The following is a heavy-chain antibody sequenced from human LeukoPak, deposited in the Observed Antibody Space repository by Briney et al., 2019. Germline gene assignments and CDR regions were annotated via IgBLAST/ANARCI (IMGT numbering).Heavy chain of an antibody. CDR3: ARVAVSGATGWFDS. J-gene: IGHJ5*01. Sequence: PGGSLRLSCAGSGFAPKSYSLTWVRQAPGKGLEWVSSISSTSAYIHYADSVKGRFTISRDNVDNVVYLEMNSLGAEDTATYYCARVAVSGATGWFDSWGQGTLVIVSS. D-gene: IGHD2-8*02. CDR2: ISSTSAYI. V-gene: IGHV3-21*01. CDR1: GFAPKSYS.